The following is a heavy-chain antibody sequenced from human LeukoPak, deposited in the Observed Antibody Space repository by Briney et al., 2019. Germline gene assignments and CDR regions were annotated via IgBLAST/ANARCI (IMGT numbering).Heavy chain of an antibody. D-gene: IGHD6-6*01. CDR3: ARERAARRANHYYYYYMDV. CDR1: GYSISSGYY. J-gene: IGHJ6*03. CDR2: IYHSGST. V-gene: IGHV4-38-2*02. Sequence: SETLSLTCTVSGYSISSGYYWGWIRQPPGKGLEWIGSIYHSGSTYYNPSLKSRVTISVDTSKNQFSLKLSSVTAADTAVYYCARERAARRANHYYYYYMDVWGKGTTVTVSS.